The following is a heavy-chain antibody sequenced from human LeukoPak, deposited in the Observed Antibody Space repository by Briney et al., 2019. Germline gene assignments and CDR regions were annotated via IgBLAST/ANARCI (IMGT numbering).Heavy chain of an antibody. V-gene: IGHV1-69*05. CDR2: IIPIFGTA. CDR3: ASSRSLVPDDY. J-gene: IGHJ4*02. D-gene: IGHD2-2*01. CDR1: GGTFSSYA. Sequence: GASVKVSCKASGGTFSSYAISWVRQAPGQGLEWMGGIIPIFGTANYAQKFQGRVTITTDESTSTAYMELSSLRSEDTAVYYCASSRSLVPDDYWGQGTLVTGSS.